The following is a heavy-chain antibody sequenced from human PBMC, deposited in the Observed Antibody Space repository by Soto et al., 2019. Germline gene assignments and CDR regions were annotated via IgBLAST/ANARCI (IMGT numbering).Heavy chain of an antibody. CDR1: GGSISTAGYY. CDR2: IYYTGTT. V-gene: IGHV4-31*11. J-gene: IGHJ4*02. Sequence: QVQLQESGPGLVKPSQTVALTCAVSGGSISTAGYYWTWIRQHPGGGLEWIGAIYYTGTTYYNPSLRSRETISVDTSKKQFSLKLTSVTAADTAVYYCARASCTLRSRKFENWGQGTLVTVSS. D-gene: IGHD2-2*01. CDR3: ARASCTLRSRKFEN.